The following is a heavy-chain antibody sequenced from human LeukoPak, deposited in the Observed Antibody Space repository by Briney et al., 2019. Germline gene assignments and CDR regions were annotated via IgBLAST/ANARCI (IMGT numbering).Heavy chain of an antibody. CDR1: GFIFSSYW. V-gene: IGHV3-74*01. D-gene: IGHD3-22*01. J-gene: IGHJ4*02. CDR3: ARVTSYYYNTSGDYYFDH. Sequence: GGSLRLSCAASGFIFSSYWMHWVRQAPGKGLVWVSRINSDGSSTSYADSVKGRFTISRDNAKNSLYLQMNSLRAEDTAVYYCARVTSYYYNTSGDYYFDHWGQGTLVTVSS. CDR2: INSDGSST.